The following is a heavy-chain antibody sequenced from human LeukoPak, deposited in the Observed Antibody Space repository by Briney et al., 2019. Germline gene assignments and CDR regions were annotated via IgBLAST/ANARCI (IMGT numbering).Heavy chain of an antibody. CDR3: ARVRSCSSTSCYRGWVYYYYYYMDV. J-gene: IGHJ6*03. CDR1: GFTFSDYY. CDR2: ISSSGSTI. Sequence: GGSLRLSCAASGFTFSDYYMSWIRQAPGKGLEWVSYISSSGSTIYYADSVKGRFTISRDNAKNSLYLQMNSLRAEDTAVYYCARVRSCSSTSCYRGWVYYYYYYMDVWGKGTTVTVSS. D-gene: IGHD2-2*02. V-gene: IGHV3-11*01.